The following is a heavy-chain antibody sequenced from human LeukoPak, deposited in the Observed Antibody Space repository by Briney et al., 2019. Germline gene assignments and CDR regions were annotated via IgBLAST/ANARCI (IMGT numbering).Heavy chain of an antibody. CDR2: IYYSGST. CDR1: GGSISSSSYY. V-gene: IGHV4-39*07. CDR3: ASELGEGAVAPFH. J-gene: IGHJ4*02. Sequence: SETLSLTCTVSGGSISSSSYYWGWIRQPPGKGLEWIGSIYYSGSTYYNPSLKSRVTISVDTSKNQFSLKLSSVTAAGTAVYYCASELGEGAVAPFHWGQGTLVTVSS. D-gene: IGHD6-19*01.